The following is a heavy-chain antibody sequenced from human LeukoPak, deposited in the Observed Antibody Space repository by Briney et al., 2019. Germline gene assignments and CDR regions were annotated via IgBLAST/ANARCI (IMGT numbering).Heavy chain of an antibody. J-gene: IGHJ4*02. D-gene: IGHD3-10*01. V-gene: IGHV3-30-3*01. CDR1: GFTFSDYY. Sequence: GGSLRLSCAASGFTFSDYYMSWIRQAPGKGLEWVAVISYDGSNKYYADSVKGRFTISRDNSKNTLYLQMNSLRAEDTAVYYCARDDYYGSYVFDYWGQGTLVTVSS. CDR2: ISYDGSNK. CDR3: ARDDYYGSYVFDY.